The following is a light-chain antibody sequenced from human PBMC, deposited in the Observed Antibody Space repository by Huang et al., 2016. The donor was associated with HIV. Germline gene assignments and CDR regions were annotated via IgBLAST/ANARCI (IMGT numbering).Light chain of an antibody. CDR2: GAS. J-gene: IGKJ1*01. V-gene: IGKV3-15*01. Sequence: EIVMTQSPATRSVSPGERATLSCRASQSVSSNLACYQQKPGQAPRLLISGASTRATGVPARFSGRGSGTEFTLTISSLQSEDFAVYYCQQYNNWPPWTFGQGTKVEIK. CDR3: QQYNNWPPWT. CDR1: QSVSSN.